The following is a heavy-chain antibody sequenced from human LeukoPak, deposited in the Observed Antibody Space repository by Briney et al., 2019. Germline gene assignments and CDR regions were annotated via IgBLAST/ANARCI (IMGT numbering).Heavy chain of an antibody. V-gene: IGHV4-39*07. CDR3: ARARGYSYGYPHKLYGFDP. CDR2: IYYSGST. Sequence: PSETLSLTCAVSGGSISSSSYYWGWIRQPPGKGLEWIGSIYYSGSTYYNPSLKSRVTISVDTSKNQFSLKLSSVTAADTAVYYCARARGYSYGYPHKLYGFDPWGQGTLVTVSS. D-gene: IGHD5-18*01. J-gene: IGHJ5*02. CDR1: GGSISSSSYY.